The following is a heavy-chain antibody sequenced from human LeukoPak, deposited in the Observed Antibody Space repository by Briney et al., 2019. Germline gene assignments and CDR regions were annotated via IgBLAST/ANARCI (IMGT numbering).Heavy chain of an antibody. CDR1: GYTSTSYA. Sequence: ASVKVSCKASGYTSTSYAMNWVRQAPGQGLEWMGWINTNTGNPTYAQGFTGRFVFSLDTSVSTAYLQISSLKAEDTAVYYCARAIVVVPAASYYFDYWGQGTLVTVSS. D-gene: IGHD2-2*01. J-gene: IGHJ4*02. CDR2: INTNTGNP. CDR3: ARAIVVVPAASYYFDY. V-gene: IGHV7-4-1*02.